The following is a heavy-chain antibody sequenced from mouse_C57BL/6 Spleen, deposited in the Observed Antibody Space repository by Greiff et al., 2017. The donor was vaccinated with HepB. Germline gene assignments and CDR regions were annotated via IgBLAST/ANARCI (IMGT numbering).Heavy chain of an antibody. CDR3: ARSTDDYDEGAGFAY. CDR1: GYTFTDHT. V-gene: IGHV1-78*01. CDR2: IYPRDGST. Sequence: VQLQQSDAELVKPGASVKISCKVSGYTFTDHTIHWLKQRPEQGLEWIGYIYPRDGSTKYNEKFKGKATLTADKSSSTAYMQLNSLTSADYAVYFCARSTDDYDEGAGFAYWGQGTLVTVSA. J-gene: IGHJ3*01. D-gene: IGHD2-4*01.